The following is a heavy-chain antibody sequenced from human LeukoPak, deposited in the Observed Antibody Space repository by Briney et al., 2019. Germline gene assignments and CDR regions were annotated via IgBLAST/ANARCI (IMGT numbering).Heavy chain of an antibody. J-gene: IGHJ4*02. V-gene: IGHV3-7*01. D-gene: IGHD2-15*01. Sequence: GGSLRLSCVASGFTFSNYWMSWVRQAPGKGLEWVATIKQDGSEQYYVDSVKGRFTVSRDNAKNSLHLQMNSLRAEDTAVYYCATDSPYDYWGQGTLVTVSS. CDR3: ATDSPYDY. CDR2: IKQDGSEQ. CDR1: GFTFSNYW.